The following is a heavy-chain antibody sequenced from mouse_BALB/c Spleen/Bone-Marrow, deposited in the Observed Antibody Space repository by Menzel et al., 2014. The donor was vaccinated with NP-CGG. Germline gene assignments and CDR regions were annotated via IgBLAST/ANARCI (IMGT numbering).Heavy chain of an antibody. V-gene: IGHV3-5*02. J-gene: IGHJ2*01. CDR3: ARAWDYFDY. D-gene: IGHD4-1*01. CDR1: GISITTGNYR. CDR2: IYYSGTI. Sequence: EVQLQQSGPGLVKPSQTVSLTCTVTGISITTGNYRWSWIRQFPGNKLEWIGYIYYSGTITYNPSLTSRTTITRDTSKNQFFLEMNSLTAEDTATYYCARAWDYFDYWGQGTTLTVSS.